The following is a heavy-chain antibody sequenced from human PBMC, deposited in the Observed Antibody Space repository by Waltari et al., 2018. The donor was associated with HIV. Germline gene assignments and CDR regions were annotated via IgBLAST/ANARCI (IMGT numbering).Heavy chain of an antibody. J-gene: IGHJ4*01. CDR3: GTQNVWASGNYHFDY. Sequence: QVHLAQCGAEVKKPGASVKVSCKVSGYTLTDLSLHWVRQDPGKGLEWVGSSGREVNGAKLYSPMVRGRVTLPEDTSTDTTYMVLSGLMSEDAAIDYCGTQNVWASGNYHFDYWGQGTLVTVS. CDR2: SGREVNGAK. V-gene: IGHV1-24*01. D-gene: IGHD1-26*01. CDR1: GYTLTDLS.